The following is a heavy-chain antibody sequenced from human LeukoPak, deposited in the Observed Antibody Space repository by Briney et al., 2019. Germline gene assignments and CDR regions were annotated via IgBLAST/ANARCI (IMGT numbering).Heavy chain of an antibody. D-gene: IGHD3-22*01. V-gene: IGHV3-21*01. CDR1: GFTFSSYS. Sequence: GGSLRLSCAASGFTFSSYSMNWVRQAPGKGLEWVSSISSSSSYIYYADSVKGRFTISRDNAKNSLYLQMNSLRAEDTAVYYCARAPGYYYDSSGYYVWGQGTLVTVSS. J-gene: IGHJ4*02. CDR3: ARAPGYYYDSSGYYV. CDR2: ISSSSSYI.